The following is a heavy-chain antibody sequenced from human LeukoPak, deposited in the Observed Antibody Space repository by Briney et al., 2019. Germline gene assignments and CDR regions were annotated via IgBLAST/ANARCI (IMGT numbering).Heavy chain of an antibody. V-gene: IGHV3-23*01. J-gene: IGHJ4*02. Sequence: GGSLRLSCAASGFTFSSYAMSWVRQAPGKGLEWVSTLTGSGGSTYYADSVKGRFTISRDNAKNSLYLQMNSLRAEDTAVYYCARIGAGSSRDYWGQGTLVTVSS. CDR3: ARIGAGSSRDY. CDR1: GFTFSSYA. D-gene: IGHD6-13*01. CDR2: LTGSGGST.